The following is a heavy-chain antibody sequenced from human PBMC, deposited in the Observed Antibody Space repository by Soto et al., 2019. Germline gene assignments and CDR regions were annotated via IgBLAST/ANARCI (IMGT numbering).Heavy chain of an antibody. CDR3: ARDSNKWYSSYFDY. D-gene: IGHD6-13*01. CDR2: INSDGTIT. V-gene: IGHV3-74*01. CDR1: GLTFSSYW. J-gene: IGHJ4*02. Sequence: LRLSCAASGLTFSSYWMHWVRQAPGKGLVWVSSINSDGTITRFADSVKGRFTISRDNAKNTLYLQMNSLRAEDTAVYYCARDSNKWYSSYFDYWGQGTLVTVSS.